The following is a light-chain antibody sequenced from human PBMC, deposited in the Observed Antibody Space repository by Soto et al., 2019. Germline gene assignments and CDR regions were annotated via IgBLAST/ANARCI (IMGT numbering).Light chain of an antibody. CDR1: QSVSSSY. V-gene: IGKV3-20*01. CDR2: GAS. CDR3: HQYASSPLT. J-gene: IGKJ4*01. Sequence: EIVLAQSPGTLSLSPGERATLSCRASQSVSSSYLAWYQQKPGQAPRLLIYGASSRATGIPDRFSGSGSGTDFTLTTSRLEPEDFAVYYCHQYASSPLTFGGGTKVEIK.